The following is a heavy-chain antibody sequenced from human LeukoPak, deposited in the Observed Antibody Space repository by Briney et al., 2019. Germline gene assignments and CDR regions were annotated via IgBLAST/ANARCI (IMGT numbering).Heavy chain of an antibody. Sequence: GGSLRLSCAASGSTFSSHTMNWVRLAPGKGLEWRAVISYDGKVTYYADSVKGRFTISRDNSKNTLYLQMTSLRGEDTALYYCAKESDYRVSTSCDYSGQGTQVTVSS. J-gene: IGHJ4*02. CDR2: ISYDGKVT. CDR3: AKESDYRVSTSCDY. D-gene: IGHD3-16*01. CDR1: GSTFSSHT. V-gene: IGHV3-30*18.